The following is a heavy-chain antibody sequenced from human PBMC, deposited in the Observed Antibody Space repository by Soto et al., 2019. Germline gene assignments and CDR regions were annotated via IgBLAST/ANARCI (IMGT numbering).Heavy chain of an antibody. V-gene: IGHV3-7*03. J-gene: IGHJ6*02. CDR1: GFTFISYW. CDR2: IKQDGSEK. D-gene: IGHD3-3*01. Sequence: PGGSLRLSCAASGFTFISYWMSWVRQAPGKGLEWVANIKQDGSEKYYVDSVKGRFTISRDNAKNSLYLQMNSLRAEDTAVYYCARVGGITIFGVVDYYYGMDVWGQGTTVTVSS. CDR3: ARVGGITIFGVVDYYYGMDV.